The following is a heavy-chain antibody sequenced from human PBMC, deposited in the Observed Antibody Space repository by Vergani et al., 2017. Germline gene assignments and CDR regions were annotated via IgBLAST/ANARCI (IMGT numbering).Heavy chain of an antibody. CDR1: DGSISPYF. CDR3: ARGGGPNKGPYYGSVRASFDS. J-gene: IGHJ4*02. Sequence: QVQLQESGPGLVRPSETLSLSCTVSDGSISPYFWSWIRQPPGKGLEWIGYIFYIGIPNYNPSLKSRITLSVDTSKNQFSLKVNSVTAADTAVYFCARGGGPNKGPYYGSVRASFDSWGQGTLVTVSS. CDR2: IFYIGIP. D-gene: IGHD3-10*01. V-gene: IGHV4-59*01.